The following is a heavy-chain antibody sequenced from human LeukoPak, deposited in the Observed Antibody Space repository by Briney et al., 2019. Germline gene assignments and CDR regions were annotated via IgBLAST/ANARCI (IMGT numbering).Heavy chain of an antibody. CDR1: GGSISSGSYY. V-gene: IGHV4-61*02. Sequence: SETLSLTCTVSGGSISSGSYYWSWIRQPAGKGLEWIGRIYISGSTNYNPSLKSRVTISVDTSKNQFSLKPSSVTAADTAVYYCARAPPYYDFWSGHDWFDPWGQGTLVTVSS. D-gene: IGHD3-3*01. CDR2: IYISGST. J-gene: IGHJ5*02. CDR3: ARAPPYYDFWSGHDWFDP.